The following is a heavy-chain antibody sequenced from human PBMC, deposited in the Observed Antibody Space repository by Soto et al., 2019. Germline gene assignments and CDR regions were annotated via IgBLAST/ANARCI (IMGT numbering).Heavy chain of an antibody. Sequence: QVQLVESGGGLVKPGGSLRLSCAASGFTFSDYYMSWIRQARGKGLEWVSYISSSSSYTSYADSVKGRFTISRDNAKNSLYLQMNSLRAEDTAVYYCARQAHYDILTGYYLLWGQGTLVTVSS. CDR2: ISSSSSYT. CDR1: GFTFSDYY. D-gene: IGHD3-9*01. CDR3: ARQAHYDILTGYYLL. J-gene: IGHJ4*02. V-gene: IGHV3-11*05.